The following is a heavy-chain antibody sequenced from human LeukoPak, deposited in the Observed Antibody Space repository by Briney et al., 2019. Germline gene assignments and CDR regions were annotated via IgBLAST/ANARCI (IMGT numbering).Heavy chain of an antibody. CDR3: ARDRIYGSGSYYNVVCWFDP. J-gene: IGHJ5*02. Sequence: RRASVKVSCKASGYTFTIYGISWVRQAPGQGLEWMGWISAYNGNTNYAQKLQGRVTMTTDTSTSTTYMELRSLRSDDTAVYYCARDRIYGSGSYYNVVCWFDPWGQGTLVTVSS. CDR1: GYTFTIYG. V-gene: IGHV1-18*01. D-gene: IGHD3-10*01. CDR2: ISAYNGNT.